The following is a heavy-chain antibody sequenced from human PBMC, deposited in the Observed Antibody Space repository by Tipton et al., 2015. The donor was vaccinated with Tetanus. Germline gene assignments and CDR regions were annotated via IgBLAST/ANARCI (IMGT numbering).Heavy chain of an antibody. CDR2: VYFSGST. V-gene: IGHV4-59*08. CDR1: GGSVNSYY. CDR3: VRHSGWFNFYRGIDV. Sequence: TLSLTCTVSGGSVNSYYWSWIRQSPGRGLEWIGYVYFSGSTKYNPSHASRVTISVDTSNNQISLNLNSVTAADTAVYYCVRHSGWFNFYRGIDVWGQGTTVTFSS. D-gene: IGHD6-13*01. J-gene: IGHJ6*02.